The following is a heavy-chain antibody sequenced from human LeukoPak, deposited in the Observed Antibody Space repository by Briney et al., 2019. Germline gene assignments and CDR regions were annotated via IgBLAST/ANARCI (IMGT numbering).Heavy chain of an antibody. CDR3: AKSHSVAQRGYFDY. J-gene: IGHJ4*02. CDR2: ISDSGGST. D-gene: IGHD2-15*01. Sequence: TGGSLRLSCAASRFTFSTYAMSWVRQAPGKGLEWLSTISDSGGSTYYADSVKGRFTISRDNSKNALYLQMNSLRAEDTAVYYRAKSHSVAQRGYFDYWGQGTLVTVSS. V-gene: IGHV3-23*01. CDR1: RFTFSTYA.